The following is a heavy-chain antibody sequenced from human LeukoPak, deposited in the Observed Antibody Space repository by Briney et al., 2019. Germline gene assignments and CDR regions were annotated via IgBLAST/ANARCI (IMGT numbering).Heavy chain of an antibody. CDR3: ARGETTIKPRVERRYFDL. D-gene: IGHD1-26*01. CDR1: GGSISSDY. J-gene: IGHJ2*01. V-gene: IGHV4-34*01. CDR2: INHSGST. Sequence: SETLSLTCSVSGGSISSDYWSWIRQPPGKGLEWIGEINHSGSTNYNPSLKSRVTISVDTSKNQFSLKLSSVTAADTAVYYCARGETTIKPRVERRYFDLWGRGTLVTVSS.